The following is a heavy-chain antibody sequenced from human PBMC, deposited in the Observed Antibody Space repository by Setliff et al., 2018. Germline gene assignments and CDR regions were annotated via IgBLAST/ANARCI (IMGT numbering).Heavy chain of an antibody. D-gene: IGHD6-19*01. CDR2: IYDSGST. CDR1: GGSITSYY. V-gene: IGHV4-59*01. J-gene: IGHJ6*02. Sequence: SETLSLTCTVSGGSITSYYWSWIRQPPGKGLEWIGSIYDSGSTSYNSSLKSRVTISVDTSKNQFSLKLSSVTAADTAVYYCARDNIAVANRYYYYYGTDVWGQGTTVTVSS. CDR3: ARDNIAVANRYYYYYGTDV.